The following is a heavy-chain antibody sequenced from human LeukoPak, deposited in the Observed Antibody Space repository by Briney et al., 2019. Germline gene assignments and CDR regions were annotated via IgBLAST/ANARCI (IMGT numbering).Heavy chain of an antibody. D-gene: IGHD3-10*01. CDR3: ARDHIYYGSGSYSDAFDI. CDR1: GSFSDHS. V-gene: IGHV4-34*01. Sequence: KPSETLSLTCAVYGSFSDHSWSWVRQPPGKGLEWIGEIDEKRRTSYSPSLTSRVTMSVDTSKNQFSLKLSSVTAADTAVYYCARDHIYYGSGSYSDAFDIWGQGTMVTVSS. J-gene: IGHJ3*02. CDR2: IDEKRRT.